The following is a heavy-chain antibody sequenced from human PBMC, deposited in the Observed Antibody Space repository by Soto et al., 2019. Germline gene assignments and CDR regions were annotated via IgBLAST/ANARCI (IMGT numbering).Heavy chain of an antibody. CDR3: ARGFTTVVTVDY. J-gene: IGHJ4*02. V-gene: IGHV4-39*01. D-gene: IGHD4-17*01. CDR1: GGSISSTNYY. Sequence: SETLSLTCTVSGGSISSTNYYWGWIRQPPGKGLEWIGSIYYSGSTYYNPSLKSRVTISVDTSKNQFSLKLSSVTAADTAVYYCARGFTTVVTVDYWGQGTLVTVSS. CDR2: IYYSGST.